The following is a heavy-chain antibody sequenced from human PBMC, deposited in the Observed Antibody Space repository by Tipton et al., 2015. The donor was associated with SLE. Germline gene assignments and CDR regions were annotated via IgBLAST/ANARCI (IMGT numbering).Heavy chain of an antibody. J-gene: IGHJ4*02. CDR2: ISHSGST. V-gene: IGHV4-34*01. CDR3: ARALVATIPFDY. CDR1: GGSFSGYY. D-gene: IGHD5-12*01. Sequence: TLSLTCAVYGGSFSGYYWSWIRQPPGKGLEWIGEISHSGSTKYKPSLKSRVTISVDTSKNQFSLKLSSVTAADTAVYYCARALVATIPFDYWGKGTLVTVSS.